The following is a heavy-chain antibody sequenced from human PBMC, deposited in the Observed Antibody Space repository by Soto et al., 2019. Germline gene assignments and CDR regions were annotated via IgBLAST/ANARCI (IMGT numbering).Heavy chain of an antibody. CDR1: GLIFSDDH. D-gene: IGHD3-10*01. CDR3: AMLGGWSGGSNDMDV. Sequence: EVQLVESGGGLVQPGGSLRLSCAASGLIFSDDHMEWVRQAPGKGLEWVGRIRRKANSYTTEYSASGKGRFTISRDACKNSLSLQLNTLKTEHTAVYYCAMLGGWSGGSNDMDVWGQGTTVTVSS. CDR2: IRRKANSYTT. J-gene: IGHJ6*02. V-gene: IGHV3-72*01.